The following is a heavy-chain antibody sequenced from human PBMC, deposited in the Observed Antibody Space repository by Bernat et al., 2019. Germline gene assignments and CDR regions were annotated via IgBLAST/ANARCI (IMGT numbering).Heavy chain of an antibody. CDR2: ISSSSTYI. CDR1: GFTFSIYS. CDR3: ARDIGEVPHDY. V-gene: IGHV3-21*05. D-gene: IGHD3-10*01. J-gene: IGHJ4*02. Sequence: EVQLVESGGGLVKPGGSLRLSCAASGFTFSIYSMNWVRQAPGKGLEWVSYISSSSTYIYYTDSVKGRFTISRDNAKNSLFLQMNSLRAEDTAVYYCARDIGEVPHDYWGQGTLVTVSS.